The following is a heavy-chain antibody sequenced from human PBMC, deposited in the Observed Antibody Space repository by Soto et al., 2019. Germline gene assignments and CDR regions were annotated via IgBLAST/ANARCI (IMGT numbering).Heavy chain of an antibody. Sequence: SETLSLTCTVSGGSIISYYWSWSRQPPGKGLEWIGYIYYSGSTNYNPSLKSRVTISVDTSKNQFSLKLSSVTAADTAVYYCARRYAGNFDYWGQGTLVTVSS. CDR2: IYYSGST. CDR3: ARRYAGNFDY. J-gene: IGHJ4*01. CDR1: GGSIISYY. V-gene: IGHV4-59*01. D-gene: IGHD2-8*01.